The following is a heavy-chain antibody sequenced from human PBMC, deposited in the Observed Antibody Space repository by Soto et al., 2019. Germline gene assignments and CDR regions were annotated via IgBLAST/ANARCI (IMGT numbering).Heavy chain of an antibody. CDR3: ARDLNYVWGFDP. CDR1: GYTFTSYY. CDR2: INPNSGGT. V-gene: IGHV1-2*04. J-gene: IGHJ5*02. D-gene: IGHD3-16*01. Sequence: ASVKVSCKASGYTFTSYYMHWVRQAPGQGLEWMGWINPNSGGTNYAQKFQGWVTMTRDTSISTAYMELSRLRSEDTAVYYCARDLNYVWGFDPWGQGTLVTVSS.